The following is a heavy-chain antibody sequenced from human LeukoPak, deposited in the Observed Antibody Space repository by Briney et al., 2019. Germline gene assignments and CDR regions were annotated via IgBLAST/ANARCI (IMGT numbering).Heavy chain of an antibody. V-gene: IGHV4-59*01. CDR3: ARDNDFWSGCYFDY. D-gene: IGHD3-3*01. CDR1: GGSISSYY. J-gene: IGHJ4*02. CDR2: IYYSGST. Sequence: SETLSLTCTVSGGSISSYYWSWIRQPPGKGLEWIGYIYYSGSTNYNPSLKSRVTISVDTSKNQFSLKLSSVTAADTAVYYCARDNDFWSGCYFDYWGQGTLVTVSS.